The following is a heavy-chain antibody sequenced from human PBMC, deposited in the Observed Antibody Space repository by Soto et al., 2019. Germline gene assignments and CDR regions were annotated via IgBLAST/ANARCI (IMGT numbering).Heavy chain of an antibody. V-gene: IGHV3-72*01. CDR3: TPLGSGFQI. CDR1: GFSFSDHH. CDR2: IRNKRNSDTT. J-gene: IGHJ3*02. D-gene: IGHD3-10*01. Sequence: DVQVVESGGGLVQPGGSLRLSCAASGFSFSDHHMDWVRQAPGKGLEWVGRIRNKRNSDTTEYAASVKGRFTISRDDSKDSRYLQMNSLKTEDTALYYCTPLGSGFQIWGQGTKVTVSS.